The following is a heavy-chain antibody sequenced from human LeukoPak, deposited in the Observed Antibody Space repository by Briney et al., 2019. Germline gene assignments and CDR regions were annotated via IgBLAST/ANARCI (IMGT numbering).Heavy chain of an antibody. CDR3: ASTQGYFDWLNAFDI. Sequence: SETLSLTCTVSGGSISSSSYYWGWIRQPPGKGLEWIGSIYYSGSTYYNPSLKSRVTISVDTSKNQFSLKLSSVTAADTAVYYCASTQGYFDWLNAFDIWGQGTMVTVSS. J-gene: IGHJ3*02. V-gene: IGHV4-39*01. D-gene: IGHD3-9*01. CDR1: GGSISSSSYY. CDR2: IYYSGST.